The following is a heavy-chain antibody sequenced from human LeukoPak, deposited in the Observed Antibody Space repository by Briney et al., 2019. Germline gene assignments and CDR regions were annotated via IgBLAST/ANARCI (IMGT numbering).Heavy chain of an antibody. CDR3: ARDPIVATILYYFDY. V-gene: IGHV3-30-3*01. CDR1: GFTFHSYP. J-gene: IGHJ4*02. Sequence: GRSLSLSHAAPGFTFHSYPLPCAYQARGKGLNQLAVLSYDGSNKYYADAVKGRFTISRDNSKNTLYLQMNSLRAEDTAVYYCARDPIVATILYYFDYWGQGTLVTVSS. D-gene: IGHD5-12*01. CDR2: LSYDGSNK.